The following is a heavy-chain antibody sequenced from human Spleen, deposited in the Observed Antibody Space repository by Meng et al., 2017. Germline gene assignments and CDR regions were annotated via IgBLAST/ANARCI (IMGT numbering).Heavy chain of an antibody. D-gene: IGHD6-19*01. J-gene: IGHJ4*02. V-gene: IGHV4-61*01. CDR3: ARAIRAGTFDY. CDR1: GGSVSSGYYY. Sequence: GSLRLSCTVSGGSVSSGYYYWNWIRQPPGKGLEWIGYIYNSGTTNYNPSLKSRVTISVDTSKNQFSLKLSSVTAADTAVYYCARAIRAGTFDYWGQGTLVTVSS. CDR2: IYNSGTT.